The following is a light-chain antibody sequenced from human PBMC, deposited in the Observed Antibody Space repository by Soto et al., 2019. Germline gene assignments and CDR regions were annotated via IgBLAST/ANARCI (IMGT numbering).Light chain of an antibody. J-gene: IGKJ1*01. CDR1: QSVLYSSNNRNY. CDR2: WAS. V-gene: IGKV4-1*01. Sequence: DIVMTQSPDSLAVSLGERATFNCKSSQSVLYSSNNRNYLAWYQQKPGQSPKLLIYWASTRESGVPDRFSGSGSGTDFTLTISSLQAEDVAVYYCQQYYSSPWTFGQGTKVEIK. CDR3: QQYYSSPWT.